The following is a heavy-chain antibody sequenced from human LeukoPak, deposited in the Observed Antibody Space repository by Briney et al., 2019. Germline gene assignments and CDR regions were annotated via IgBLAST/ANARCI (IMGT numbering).Heavy chain of an antibody. V-gene: IGHV3-23*01. D-gene: IGHD3-10*01. CDR3: AKVRGGYFVY. Sequence: QPGGSLRLSCAASGFTFSSYGMSWVRQAPGKGLEWVSAISGSGNSTYYADSVKGRFTISTDNSKNTLYLQMNSLRAEDTAVYYCAKVRGGYFVYWAERPLVTVSS. CDR2: ISGSGNST. J-gene: IGHJ4*02. CDR1: GFTFSSYG.